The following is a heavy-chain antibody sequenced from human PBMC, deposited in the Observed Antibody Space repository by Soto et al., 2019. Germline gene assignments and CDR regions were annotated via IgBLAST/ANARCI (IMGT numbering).Heavy chain of an antibody. J-gene: IGHJ6*02. Sequence: GGSLRLSCAASGFTFSTYSMNWVRQAPGKGLEWVSYISNSGSTIYYADSVKGQFTISRDNTINSHFLQIISPRDEDRAGYYCTSSSGNYYYYGIDVLGQGATVNVSS. CDR3: TSSSGNYYYYGIDV. D-gene: IGHD3-10*01. CDR2: ISNSGSTI. CDR1: GFTFSTYS. V-gene: IGHV3-48*02.